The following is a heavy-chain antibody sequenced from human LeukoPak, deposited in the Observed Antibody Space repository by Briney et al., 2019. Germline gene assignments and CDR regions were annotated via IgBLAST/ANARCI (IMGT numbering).Heavy chain of an antibody. V-gene: IGHV4-4*09. D-gene: IGHD3-3*01. CDR3: ARQYDFWSGYFHP. J-gene: IGHJ5*02. CDR2: IYTSGST. Sequence: SETLSLTCTVSGDSISSYYWSWIRQPPRKGLEGRGYIYTSGSTSYNPSLKSRVTISVDTSKNPFSLKLSSVTAADTAVYYCARQYDFWSGYFHPWGQGTLVTVSS. CDR1: GDSISSYY.